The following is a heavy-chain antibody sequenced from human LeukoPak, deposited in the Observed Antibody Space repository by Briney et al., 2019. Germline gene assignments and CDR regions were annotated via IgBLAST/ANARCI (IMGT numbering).Heavy chain of an antibody. CDR2: IRYDGSNK. J-gene: IGHJ4*02. CDR3: AKDYDSGDYVGYFDY. Sequence: GGSLRLSCAASGFTFSSYGMHWVRQAPGKGLEWVAFIRYDGSNKYYADSVKGRFTISRDNSKNTLYLQMNSLRAEDTAVYYCAKDYDSGDYVGYFDYWSQGTLVTVSS. CDR1: GFTFSSYG. D-gene: IGHD4-17*01. V-gene: IGHV3-30*02.